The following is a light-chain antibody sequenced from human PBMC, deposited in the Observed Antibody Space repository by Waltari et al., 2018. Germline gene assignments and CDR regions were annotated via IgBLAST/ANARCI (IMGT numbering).Light chain of an antibody. CDR3: QHYHNYPIT. J-gene: IGKJ4*01. Sequence: AIRMTQFPSSISASTGDTVTITCRASQGIYPYLAWYQQKPGKAPKLLIYASSTLLNGVPSRCSGSGSGADFTLTINSLESEDSATYYCQHYHNYPITYGGGTRVEI. CDR2: ASS. CDR1: QGIYPY. V-gene: IGKV1-8*01.